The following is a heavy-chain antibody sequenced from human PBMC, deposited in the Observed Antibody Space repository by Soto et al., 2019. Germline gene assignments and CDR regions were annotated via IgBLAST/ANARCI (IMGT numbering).Heavy chain of an antibody. Sequence: PSETLSLTCTVSGGSIIRIGYYWGLVRQPPGKGLEWIGSIYYNGVAHYSPSLETRLTISVDTSKNHFSLKLNSVTAADAAIYYCARQYGYNYGHIEHWGQGTVVTVSS. CDR3: ARQYGYNYGHIEH. J-gene: IGHJ4*02. CDR1: GGSIIRIGYY. V-gene: IGHV4-39*01. D-gene: IGHD5-18*01. CDR2: IYYNGVA.